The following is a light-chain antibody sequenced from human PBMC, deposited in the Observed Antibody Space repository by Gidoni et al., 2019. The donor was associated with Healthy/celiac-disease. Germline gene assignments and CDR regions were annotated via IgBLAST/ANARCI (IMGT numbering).Light chain of an antibody. CDR3: QQLNSYPIT. CDR2: AAS. J-gene: IGKJ5*01. V-gene: IGKV1-9*01. CDR1: QVISSY. Sequence: DIPLTQSPSFLSASVGDRVTINCRASQVISSYLAWYQQKPGKATKLLIYAASTLQSGVPSRFSGSGSVTEFTLTIISLQPEDFATYYCQQLNSYPITFGQGTRLEIK.